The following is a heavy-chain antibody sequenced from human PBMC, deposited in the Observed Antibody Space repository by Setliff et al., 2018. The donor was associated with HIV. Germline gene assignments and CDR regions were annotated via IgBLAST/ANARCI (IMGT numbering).Heavy chain of an antibody. CDR3: AKDIRSSWPAEYFQH. CDR1: GFTFSTYG. CDR2: IRYDGSEK. V-gene: IGHV3-30*02. Sequence: GGSLRLSCAASGFTFSTYGMHWVRQAPGKGLEWVAFIRYDGSEKYYVDSVKGRFTISRDNAKNSLYLQMNSLRAEDTAVYYCAKDIRSSWPAEYFQHWGQGTLVTVSS. D-gene: IGHD6-13*01. J-gene: IGHJ1*01.